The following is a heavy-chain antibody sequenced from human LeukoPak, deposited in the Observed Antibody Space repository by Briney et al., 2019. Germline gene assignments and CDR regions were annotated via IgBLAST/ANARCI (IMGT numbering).Heavy chain of an antibody. J-gene: IGHJ1*01. V-gene: IGHV3-33*08. CDR3: ARGRRYYYDSSGYYFLRPEYFQH. Sequence: PGGSLRLSCAASGFSFSSYAMNWVRQAPGKGLEWVAVIWYDGSNKYYADSVKGRFTISRDNSRNTLYLQMNSLRAEDTAVYYCARGRRYYYDSSGYYFLRPEYFQHWGQGTLVTVSS. CDR2: IWYDGSNK. D-gene: IGHD3-22*01. CDR1: GFSFSSYA.